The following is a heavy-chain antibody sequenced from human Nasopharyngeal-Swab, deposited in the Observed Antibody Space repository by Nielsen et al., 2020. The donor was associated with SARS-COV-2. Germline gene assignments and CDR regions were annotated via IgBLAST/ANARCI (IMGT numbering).Heavy chain of an antibody. CDR1: GCTFNSYA. D-gene: IGHD2-15*01. V-gene: IGHV7-4-1*02. CDR2: INTNTGKP. Sequence: ASVQVSCKASGCTFNSYAIDWVRQAPGQGFEWMGWINTNTGKPAYAQGLTGRFVSSLDSSVTTAYLQISSLKSDDTAVYFCARRYCSGSGCYGWLDPWGQGTLVNVSS. J-gene: IGHJ5*02. CDR3: ARRYCSGSGCYGWLDP.